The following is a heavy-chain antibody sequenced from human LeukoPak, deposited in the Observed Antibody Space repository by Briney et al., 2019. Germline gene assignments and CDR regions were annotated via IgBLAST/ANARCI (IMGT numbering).Heavy chain of an antibody. CDR2: IYYSGST. CDR1: GGSISSGGYY. D-gene: IGHD3-10*01. Sequence: SETLSLTCTVSGGSISSGGYYWSWIRQHPGKGLEWIGYIYYSGSTYYNPSLKSRVTVSVDTSKNQFSLKLSSVTAADTAVYYCARVAAMVRGVIISRFDPWGQGTLVTVSS. J-gene: IGHJ5*02. V-gene: IGHV4-31*03. CDR3: ARVAAMVRGVIISRFDP.